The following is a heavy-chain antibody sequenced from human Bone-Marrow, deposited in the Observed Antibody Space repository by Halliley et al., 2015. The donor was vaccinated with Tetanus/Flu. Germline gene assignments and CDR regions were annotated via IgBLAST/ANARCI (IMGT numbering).Heavy chain of an antibody. D-gene: IGHD3-3*02. V-gene: IGHV3-33*01. CDR3: ARDDDTTSHFSQFHY. CDR2: WGDGRRT. J-gene: IGHJ4*02. Sequence: WGDGRRTDYAGAVRGRFTISRDTSMNTVFLQMNSLRAEDTALYFCARDDDTTSHFSQFHYWGQGALVTVSS.